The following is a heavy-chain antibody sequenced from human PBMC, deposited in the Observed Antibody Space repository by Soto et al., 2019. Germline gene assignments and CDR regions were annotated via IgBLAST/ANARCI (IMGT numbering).Heavy chain of an antibody. D-gene: IGHD3-10*02. J-gene: IGHJ5*01. CDR1: GGSISSYY. CDR3: ASMIGDPVLSFDS. V-gene: IGHV4-59*01. Sequence: QVQLQESGPGLVKTSETLSLTCTVSGGSISSYYWSWIRQPPGKGLEWIGFIFYSGSTSYNPSLKSRVNISIDTSENQFSLKPNSVTAAGTAVYYCASMIGDPVLSFDSWGQGTRVAVSS. CDR2: IFYSGST.